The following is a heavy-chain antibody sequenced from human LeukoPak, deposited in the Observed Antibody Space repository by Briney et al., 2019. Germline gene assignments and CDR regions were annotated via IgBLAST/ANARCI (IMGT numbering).Heavy chain of an antibody. Sequence: SETLSLTCTVSGYSISSGYFWGWIRQPPGKGLEWIGSVYHSGSTYYNPSLKSRVTISVDTSKNQFSLKLSSVTAADTAVYCCARALTYYDFWSGYPNFDYWGQGTLVTVSS. CDR1: GYSISSGYF. CDR3: ARALTYYDFWSGYPNFDY. CDR2: VYHSGST. V-gene: IGHV4-38-2*02. D-gene: IGHD3-3*01. J-gene: IGHJ4*02.